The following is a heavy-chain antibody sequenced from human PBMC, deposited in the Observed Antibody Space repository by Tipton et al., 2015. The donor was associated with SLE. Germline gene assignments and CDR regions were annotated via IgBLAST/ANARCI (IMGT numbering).Heavy chain of an antibody. CDR3: AKALGYCSGGSCYPGHYYGMDV. J-gene: IGHJ6*02. Sequence: RSLRLSCAASGFTFSSYGMLWVRQAPGKGLEWVAVIWYDGSNKYYADSVKGRFTISRDNSKNTLYLQMNSLRAEDTAVYYCAKALGYCSGGSCYPGHYYGMDVWGQGTTVTVSS. CDR1: GFTFSSYG. CDR2: IWYDGSNK. D-gene: IGHD2-15*01. V-gene: IGHV3-30*18.